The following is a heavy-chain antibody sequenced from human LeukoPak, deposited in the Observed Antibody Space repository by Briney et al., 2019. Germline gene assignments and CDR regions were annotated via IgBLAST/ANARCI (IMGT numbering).Heavy chain of an antibody. J-gene: IGHJ4*02. CDR2: INYGGST. Sequence: SETLSLTCTVSGGPMSGYYWSWIRQPPGKGLEWIGYINYGGSTTYNPSLKSRSTISVDMSKNQFSLKLNSVTAADTAVYYCARGYGYIFYWGQGTLVTVSS. CDR1: GGPMSGYY. D-gene: IGHD5-24*01. V-gene: IGHV4-59*08. CDR3: ARGYGYIFY.